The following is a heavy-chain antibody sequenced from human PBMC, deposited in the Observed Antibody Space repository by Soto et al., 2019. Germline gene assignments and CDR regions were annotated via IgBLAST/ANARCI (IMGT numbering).Heavy chain of an antibody. Sequence: QVHLVQSGAEVKKPGASVKVSCQGSGYAFTTYGITWVRQAPGQGLEWMGWISAHNGNTNYAQKLQGRVTVTRDTSTSTAYMELRSLRYDDTAVYYCERGRYGDYWSQGALVTVSS. J-gene: IGHJ4*02. D-gene: IGHD1-1*01. CDR1: GYAFTTYG. CDR3: ERGRYGDY. CDR2: ISAHNGNT. V-gene: IGHV1-18*01.